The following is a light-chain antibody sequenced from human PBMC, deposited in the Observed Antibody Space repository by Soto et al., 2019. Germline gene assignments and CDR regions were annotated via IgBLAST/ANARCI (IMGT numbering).Light chain of an antibody. CDR1: QRVGSD. Sequence: EIVMTQSPATLSVPPGERATLSCRASQRVGSDLAWYQQQPGQAPRLLIYGASTRATGIPARFSGSGSGTEFTLTIRSLQSEDFAIYYCQQYNNWPPLTFGGGTKVEIK. CDR2: GAS. CDR3: QQYNNWPPLT. V-gene: IGKV3-15*01. J-gene: IGKJ4*01.